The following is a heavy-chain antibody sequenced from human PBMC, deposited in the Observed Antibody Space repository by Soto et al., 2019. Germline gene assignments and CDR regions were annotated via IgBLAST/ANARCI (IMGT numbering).Heavy chain of an antibody. J-gene: IGHJ6*02. V-gene: IGHV4-61*01. D-gene: IGHD2-2*01. CDR1: GGSVSSGSYY. Sequence: PSETLSLTCTVSGGSVSSGSYYWSWIRQPPGKGLEWIGYIYYSGSTNYNPSLRSRVTISVDTSKNQFSLKLSPVTAADTAVYYCARDIVVVPVPEDYYYYGMDVWGQGTTVTVS. CDR2: IYYSGST. CDR3: ARDIVVVPVPEDYYYYGMDV.